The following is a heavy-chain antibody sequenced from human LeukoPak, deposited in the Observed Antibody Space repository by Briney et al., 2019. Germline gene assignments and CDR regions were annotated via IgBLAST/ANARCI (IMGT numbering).Heavy chain of an antibody. CDR1: GYTFTSYG. CDR2: MNPNSGNT. J-gene: IGHJ5*02. D-gene: IGHD3-10*01. CDR3: ARDYYGSKSSSFDP. V-gene: IGHV1-8*02. Sequence: GASVKVSCKASGYTFTSYGISWVRQATGQGLEWLGWMNPNSGNTGYAQNFQGRVTMTRDTSIDTAYMELTSLRYEDTAVYYCARDYYGSKSSSFDPWGQGTLVTVSS.